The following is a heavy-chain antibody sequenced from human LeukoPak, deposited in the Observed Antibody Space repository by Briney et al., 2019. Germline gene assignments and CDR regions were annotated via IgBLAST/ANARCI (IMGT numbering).Heavy chain of an antibody. CDR2: IYYSGST. V-gene: IGHV4-30-4*01. D-gene: IGHD3-10*01. Sequence: PSETLSLTCTVSGGSISSGDYYWSWLRQPPGKGLEWIGYIYYSGSTYYNPSLKSRVTISVDTSKNQFSLKLSSVTAADTAVYYCARAAYYTDFFDCWGQGTLVTVSS. CDR3: ARAAYYTDFFDC. CDR1: GGSISSGDYY. J-gene: IGHJ4*02.